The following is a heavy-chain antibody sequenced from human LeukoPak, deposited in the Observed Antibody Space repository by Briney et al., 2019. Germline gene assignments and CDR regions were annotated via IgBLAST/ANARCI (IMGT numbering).Heavy chain of an antibody. CDR3: ARVPYYGSGSYPLLFDY. Sequence: GGSLRLSCAASGFTFSSYSMKWVRQAPGKGLEWVSSISSSSSYIYYADSVKGRFTISRDNAKNSLYLQMNSLRAEDTAVYYCARVPYYGSGSYPLLFDYWGQGTLVTVFS. CDR2: ISSSSSYI. D-gene: IGHD3-10*01. CDR1: GFTFSSYS. V-gene: IGHV3-21*01. J-gene: IGHJ4*02.